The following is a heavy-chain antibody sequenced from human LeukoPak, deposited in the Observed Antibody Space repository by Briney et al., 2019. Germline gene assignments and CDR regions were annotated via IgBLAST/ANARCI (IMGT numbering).Heavy chain of an antibody. CDR1: GFSFTNYW. J-gene: IGHJ4*02. CDR3: VSQDVVPQ. CDR2: VKEDGTTK. V-gene: IGHV3-7*01. D-gene: IGHD2-21*01. Sequence: GGSLRLSCAASGFSFTNYWMSWVRQAPGKGLEWVANVKEDGTTKQYVDSVKGRFTISRDNAKNSLYLQMDSLRAEDTAVYYCVSQDVVPQWGQGTLVSVSS.